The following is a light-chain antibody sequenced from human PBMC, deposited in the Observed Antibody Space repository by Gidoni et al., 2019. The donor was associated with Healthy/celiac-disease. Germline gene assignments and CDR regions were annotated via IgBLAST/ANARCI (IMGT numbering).Light chain of an antibody. CDR3: QQYGSSPYT. J-gene: IGKJ2*01. CDR1: QSVSSSY. CDR2: GAS. Sequence: ENVLTQSPGTLSLSPGERATISCRASQSVSSSYLAWYQQKPGQAPRLLIYGASSRATGIPDRFSGSGSGTDFTLTISRLEPEDFAVYYCQQYGSSPYTFXQXTKLEIK. V-gene: IGKV3-20*01.